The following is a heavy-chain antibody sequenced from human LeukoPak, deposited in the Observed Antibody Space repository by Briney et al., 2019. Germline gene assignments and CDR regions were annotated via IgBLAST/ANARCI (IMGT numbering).Heavy chain of an antibody. V-gene: IGHV4-61*02. J-gene: IGHJ3*02. D-gene: IGHD6-19*01. CDR2: IYTSGST. CDR1: GGSISSGSYY. CDR3: ARAYSSGWYGSNAFDI. Sequence: PSQTLSLTCTVSGGSISSGSYYWSWIRQPAGKGLEWIGRIYTSGSTYYNPSLKSRVTISVDRSKNQFSLKLSSVTAADTAVYYCARAYSSGWYGSNAFDIWGQGTMVTVSS.